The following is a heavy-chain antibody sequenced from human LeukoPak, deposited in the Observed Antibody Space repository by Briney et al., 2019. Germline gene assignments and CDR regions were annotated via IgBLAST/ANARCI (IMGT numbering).Heavy chain of an antibody. CDR3: ARDSSPLLWFGELLSHYYYGMDV. Sequence: ASVKVSCKASGYTFTSYYMHWVRQAPGQGLGWMGWISAYNGNTNYAQKLQGRVTMTTDTSTSTAYMELRSLRSDDTAVYYCARDSSPLLWFGELLSHYYYGMDVWGQGTTVTVSS. CDR1: GYTFTSYY. D-gene: IGHD3-10*01. J-gene: IGHJ6*02. V-gene: IGHV1-18*04. CDR2: ISAYNGNT.